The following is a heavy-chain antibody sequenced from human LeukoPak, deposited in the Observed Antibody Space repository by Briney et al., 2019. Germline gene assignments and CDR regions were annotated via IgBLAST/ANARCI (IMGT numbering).Heavy chain of an antibody. J-gene: IGHJ4*02. CDR3: AKLSAGSENDY. CDR2: INWNSGSI. Sequence: PGGSLRLSCAASGFTFDDYAMHWVRQVPGKGPEWVAGINWNSGSIDHADSVKGRFTISRDNAKNYLYLQMNSLRSEDTSLYYCAKLSAGSENDYWGQGTLVTVSS. CDR1: GFTFDDYA. V-gene: IGHV3-9*01. D-gene: IGHD3-10*01.